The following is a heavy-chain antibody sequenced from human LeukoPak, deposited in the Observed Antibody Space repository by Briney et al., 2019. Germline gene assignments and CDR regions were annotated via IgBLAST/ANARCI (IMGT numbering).Heavy chain of an antibody. Sequence: RSSETLPLTCTVSGGSIRSYYWSWIRQPPGKGLEWIGYIYYTGSTKYNSSLKSRVTISVDTSKNQFSLKLSSVTAADTAVYYCARVAPSQWLLLPNYFDYWGQETLVTVSS. CDR1: GGSIRSYY. V-gene: IGHV4-59*01. CDR3: ARVAPSQWLLLPNYFDY. J-gene: IGHJ4*02. CDR2: IYYTGST. D-gene: IGHD3-22*01.